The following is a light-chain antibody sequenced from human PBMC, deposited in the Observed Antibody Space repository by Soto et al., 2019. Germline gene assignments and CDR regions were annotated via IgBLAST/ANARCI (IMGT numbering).Light chain of an antibody. CDR3: GAWDDNLSAYV. Sequence: QSALTQSPSASGTPGQRVTISCSGGSSNIGSNTVNWYQQLPGTAPRLLIYSNNQWPSGVPDRFSGSKSGTSASLAIIGLQSDDEADYYCGAWDDNLSAYVFGTGTKVTVL. J-gene: IGLJ1*01. V-gene: IGLV1-44*01. CDR2: SNN. CDR1: SSNIGSNT.